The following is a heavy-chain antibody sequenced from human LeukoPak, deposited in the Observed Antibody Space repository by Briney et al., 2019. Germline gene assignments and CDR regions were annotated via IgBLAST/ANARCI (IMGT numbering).Heavy chain of an antibody. CDR1: GFTFDSYA. Sequence: GGSLRLSCAASGFTFDSYAMSWVRQAPGKGLELVSAVSRFGGTTYYADSAKGRFTISRDNSNNTVYLQMNSLRVGDTALYYCVKHVGSRWSNNRFDPWGQGTLVTVS. D-gene: IGHD6-13*01. CDR3: VKHVGSRWSNNRFDP. CDR2: VSRFGGTT. V-gene: IGHV3-23*01. J-gene: IGHJ5*02.